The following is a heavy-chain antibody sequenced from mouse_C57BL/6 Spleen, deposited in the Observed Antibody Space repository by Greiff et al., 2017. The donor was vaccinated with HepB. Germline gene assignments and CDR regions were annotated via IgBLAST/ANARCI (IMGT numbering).Heavy chain of an antibody. D-gene: IGHD2-3*01. J-gene: IGHJ4*01. V-gene: IGHV1-55*01. CDR2: IYPGSGST. CDR3: ARKDDGYPTAMDY. Sequence: VQLQQPGAELVKPGASVKMSCKASGYTFTSYWITWVKQRPGQGLEWIGDIYPGSGSTNYNEKFKSKATLTVDTSSSTAYMQLSSLTSEDSAVYYCARKDDGYPTAMDYWGQGTSVTVSS. CDR1: GYTFTSYW.